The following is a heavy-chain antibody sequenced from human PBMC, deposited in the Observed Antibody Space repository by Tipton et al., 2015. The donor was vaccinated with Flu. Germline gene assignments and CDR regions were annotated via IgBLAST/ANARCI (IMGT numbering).Heavy chain of an antibody. CDR1: GGSISSYY. Sequence: TLSLTCTVSGGSISSYYWSWIRQPPGKGLEWIGYIYYSGSTNYNPSLKSRVTISVDTSKNQFSLKLSSVTAADTAVYYCARHVGRGMITFGGVIALYPHYDASDIWGQGTMVTVSS. CDR2: IYYSGST. D-gene: IGHD3-16*02. J-gene: IGHJ3*02. V-gene: IGHV4-59*08. CDR3: ARHVGRGMITFGGVIALYPHYDASDI.